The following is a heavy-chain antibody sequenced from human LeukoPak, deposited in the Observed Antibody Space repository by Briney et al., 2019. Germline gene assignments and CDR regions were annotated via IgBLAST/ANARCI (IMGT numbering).Heavy chain of an antibody. J-gene: IGHJ2*01. Sequence: SVTLSLTCTLSGDSITSSDHYWVWIRQSPGKGLEWIGSVSHSGNTYYKSSLRSRVTVSLDTSKNEFSLILTSVTAADTAEYYCARHLYYSASAFWYIDLWGRGTLVIVSP. CDR2: VSHSGNT. V-gene: IGHV4-39*01. D-gene: IGHD3-10*01. CDR3: ARHLYYSASAFWYIDL. CDR1: GDSITSSDHY.